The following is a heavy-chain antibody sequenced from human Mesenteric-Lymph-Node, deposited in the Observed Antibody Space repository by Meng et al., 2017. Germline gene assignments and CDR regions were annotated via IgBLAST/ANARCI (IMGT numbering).Heavy chain of an antibody. Sequence: QVHLQESGPGLVKPSQTLSLTCTVSGGSISSGGYYWSWIRQHPGKGLEWIAYIYYSGSTYYNPSLKSRVTLSVDTSKSQFSLKLSSVTAADTAVYYCARESSPYASGKGFDYWGQGTLVTVSS. CDR1: GGSISSGGYY. J-gene: IGHJ4*02. D-gene: IGHD3-10*01. CDR3: ARESSPYASGKGFDY. V-gene: IGHV4-31*03. CDR2: IYYSGST.